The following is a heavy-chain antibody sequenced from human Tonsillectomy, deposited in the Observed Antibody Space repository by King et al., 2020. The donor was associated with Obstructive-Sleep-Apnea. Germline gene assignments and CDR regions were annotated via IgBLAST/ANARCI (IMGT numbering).Heavy chain of an antibody. CDR3: ARPSGGHGMDV. J-gene: IGHJ6*02. CDR2: IYWDEDK. Sequence: ITLKESGPTLVKPTQTLTLTCTFSGLSLSSNGMRVAWIRQPPGKALEWLALIYWDEDKRYSPPLKTRLTITKDTSKNQVVLKMTNMDPVDTGTYYCARPSGGHGMDVWGQGTTVTVSS. CDR1: GLSLSSNGMR. V-gene: IGHV2-5*02.